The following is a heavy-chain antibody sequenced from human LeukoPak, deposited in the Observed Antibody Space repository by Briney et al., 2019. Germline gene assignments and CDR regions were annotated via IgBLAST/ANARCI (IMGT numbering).Heavy chain of an antibody. CDR1: GGSFSGYY. Sequence: SETLSLTCAVYGGSFSGYYWSWIRQPPGKGLEWIGEINHSGSTNYNPSLKSRVTISVDTSKNQFPLKLSSVTAADTAVYYCARGLKITMVRGVTHPFDYWGQGTLVTVSS. J-gene: IGHJ4*02. V-gene: IGHV4-34*01. D-gene: IGHD3-10*01. CDR3: ARGLKITMVRGVTHPFDY. CDR2: INHSGST.